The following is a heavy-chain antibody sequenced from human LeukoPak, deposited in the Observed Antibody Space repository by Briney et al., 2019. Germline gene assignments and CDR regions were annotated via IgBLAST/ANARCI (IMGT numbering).Heavy chain of an antibody. J-gene: IGHJ4*02. Sequence: ASVKVSCKASGYTFTGYYMHWVRQAPGQGLEWMGWINPNSGGTNYAQKFQGRVTMTRDSSISTAYMELSRLRSDDTAVYYCARAYCSSTSCYDDYWGQGTLVTVSS. CDR1: GYTFTGYY. V-gene: IGHV1-2*02. CDR3: ARAYCSSTSCYDDY. D-gene: IGHD2-2*01. CDR2: INPNSGGT.